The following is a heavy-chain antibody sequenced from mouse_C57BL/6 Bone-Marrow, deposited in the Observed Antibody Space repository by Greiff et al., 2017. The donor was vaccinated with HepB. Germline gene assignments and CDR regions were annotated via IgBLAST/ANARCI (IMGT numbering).Heavy chain of an antibody. CDR3: ARRVITTVVAGDAMDY. Sequence: QVTLKESGPGILQSSQTLSLTCSFSGFSLSTSGMGVSWIRQPSGKGLEWLAHIYWDDDKRYNPSLKSRLTISKDTSRNQVFLKITSVDTADTATYYCARRVITTVVAGDAMDYWGQGTSVTVSS. CDR1: GFSLSTSGMG. CDR2: IYWDDDK. D-gene: IGHD1-1*01. J-gene: IGHJ4*01. V-gene: IGHV8-12*01.